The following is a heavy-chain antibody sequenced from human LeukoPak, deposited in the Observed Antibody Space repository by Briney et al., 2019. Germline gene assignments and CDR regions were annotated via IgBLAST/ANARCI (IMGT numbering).Heavy chain of an antibody. D-gene: IGHD5-18*01. J-gene: IGHJ4*02. CDR2: ISSSGSYT. CDR3: ARGGYTFGYDDY. Sequence: GGSLRLSCAASGFTFSNYNMNWVRQAPGKGLEWVSSISSSGSYTNYADSVKGRLTISRDNAENSLFLQMNSLRAEDTAVYYCARGGYTFGYDDYWGQGTLVTVSS. CDR1: GFTFSNYN. V-gene: IGHV3-21*01.